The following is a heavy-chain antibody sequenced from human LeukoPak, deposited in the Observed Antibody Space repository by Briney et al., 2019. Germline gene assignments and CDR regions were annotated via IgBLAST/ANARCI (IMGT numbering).Heavy chain of an antibody. Sequence: ASVKVSCKASGYTFTSYGISWVRQAPGQGLEWMGWISTYNGNTHYAQKLQGRVTMTTDTSTSTAYMELRSLRSDDTAVYYCARDTPYYYGMDVWGQGTTVTVSS. V-gene: IGHV1-18*01. CDR2: ISTYNGNT. J-gene: IGHJ6*02. CDR1: GYTFTSYG. CDR3: ARDTPYYYGMDV.